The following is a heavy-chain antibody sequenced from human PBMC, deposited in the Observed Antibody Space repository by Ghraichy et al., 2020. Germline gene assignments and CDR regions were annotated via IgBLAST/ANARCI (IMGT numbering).Heavy chain of an antibody. Sequence: GGSLRLSCVEAGFTFSTFDINWIRQARVTSLEWLSSIHSRGRDIVYRDSVRGRFTISRDNAKKSLYLQMDRLRVEDTGVYYCARDRYGSPYSLDYWGQGTLVTVSS. CDR1: GFTFSTFD. J-gene: IGHJ4*02. CDR2: IHSRGRDI. CDR3: ARDRYGSPYSLDY. V-gene: IGHV3-21*01. D-gene: IGHD1-26*01.